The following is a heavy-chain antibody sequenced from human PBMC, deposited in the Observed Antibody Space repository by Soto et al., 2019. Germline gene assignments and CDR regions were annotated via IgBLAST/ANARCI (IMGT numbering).Heavy chain of an antibody. V-gene: IGHV3-30*18. D-gene: IGHD3-10*01. CDR3: AKDHVVDGRVYGSSELFF. CDR1: GFTFRSYG. Sequence: GGSLRLSCSASGFTFRSYGMHWVRQAPGKGLEWVASISFEESKKFYADSVKGRFTISRDNSRNTLYLQMNSLRTEDTAVYYCAKDHVVDGRVYGSSELFFWGQGTQVTVSS. CDR2: ISFEESKK. J-gene: IGHJ4*02.